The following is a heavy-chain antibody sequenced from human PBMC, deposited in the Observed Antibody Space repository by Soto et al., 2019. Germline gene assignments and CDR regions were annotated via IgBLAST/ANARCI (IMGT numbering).Heavy chain of an antibody. D-gene: IGHD2-15*01. CDR3: ARGEAIVVVVAATLNWFDP. J-gene: IGHJ5*02. CDR1: GGSISSSSYY. Sequence: QLQLQESGPGLVKPSETLSLTCTVSGGSISSSSYYWGWIRQPPGKGLEWIGSIYYSGSTYYNPSLKSRVTISVDTSKNQFSLKLSSVTAADTAVYYCARGEAIVVVVAATLNWFDPWGQGTLVTVSS. CDR2: IYYSGST. V-gene: IGHV4-39*01.